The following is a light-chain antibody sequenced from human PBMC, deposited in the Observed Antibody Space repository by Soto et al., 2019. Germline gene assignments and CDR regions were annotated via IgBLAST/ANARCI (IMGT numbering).Light chain of an antibody. CDR3: QQLNSYPRIT. J-gene: IGKJ5*01. CDR1: QGISSY. V-gene: IGKV1-9*01. Sequence: DIQMTHSPSSLSASVGDRVTITCRASQGISSYLAWYQQKPGKDPKLLIYAASTLQSGVPSMFSGSGSGTEFTLTISSLQPEDFATYYCQQLNSYPRITFGQGTRLEIK. CDR2: AAS.